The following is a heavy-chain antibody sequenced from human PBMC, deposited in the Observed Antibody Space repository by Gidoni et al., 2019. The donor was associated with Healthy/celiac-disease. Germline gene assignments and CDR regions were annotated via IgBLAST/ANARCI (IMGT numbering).Heavy chain of an antibody. D-gene: IGHD5-12*01. J-gene: IGHJ4*02. CDR3: AKGDGFEGYFDY. V-gene: IGHV3-30*18. CDR1: GFTFSSYG. Sequence: QVQLVESGGGVVQPGRSRRRSCAAHGFTFSSYGMHWVRQAPGKGLEWVAGISYDGSNKYYADSVKGRFTISRDNSKNTLYLQMNSLRAEDTAVYYCAKGDGFEGYFDYWGQGTLVTVSS. CDR2: ISYDGSNK.